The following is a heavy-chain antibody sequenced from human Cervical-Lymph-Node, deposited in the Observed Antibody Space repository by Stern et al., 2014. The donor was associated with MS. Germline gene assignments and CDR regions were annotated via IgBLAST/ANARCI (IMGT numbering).Heavy chain of an antibody. J-gene: IGHJ3*02. CDR3: AKAVPNQDAFDI. V-gene: IGHV1-69*12. CDR2: IIPIYAPA. CDR1: GDTFSNFA. D-gene: IGHD1-14*01. Sequence: QVQLVQSGAEVKRPGSSVKVSCKTSGDTFSNFAINWVRQATGQGLEWMGGIIPIYAPASYAQNFRGIVTITADESTDTVFMELNSLRSEDTAVYYCAKAVPNQDAFDIWGQGTMVTVSS.